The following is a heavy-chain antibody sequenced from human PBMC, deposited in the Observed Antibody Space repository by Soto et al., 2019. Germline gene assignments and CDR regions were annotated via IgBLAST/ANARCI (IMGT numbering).Heavy chain of an antibody. V-gene: IGHV1-3*01. D-gene: IGHD2-2*01. Sequence: QVHLVQSAAEVKKPGASVKVSCKASGYNFTQYTIHWVRQAPGQRLEWMGWITAGDGKTQYSKKFQTRVTIRSDVSATTVYMDLNSRRSEDTAVYCCARDLYSSSFFWFDAWGRGTLVIVSS. CDR1: GYNFTQYT. CDR2: ITAGDGKT. CDR3: ARDLYSSSFFWFDA. J-gene: IGHJ5*02.